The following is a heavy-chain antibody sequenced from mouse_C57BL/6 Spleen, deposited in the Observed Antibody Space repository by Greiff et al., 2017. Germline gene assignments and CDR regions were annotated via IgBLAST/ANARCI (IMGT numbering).Heavy chain of an antibody. CDR1: GYAFSSYW. V-gene: IGHV1-80*01. CDR3: ARSKDSSGPYAMDY. Sequence: QVQLKQSGAELVKPGASVKISCKASGYAFSSYWMNWVKQRPGKGLEWIGQIYPGDGDTNYNGKFKGKATLTADKSSSTAYMQLSSLTSEDSAVYFCARSKDSSGPYAMDYWGQGTSVTVSS. J-gene: IGHJ4*01. D-gene: IGHD3-2*02. CDR2: IYPGDGDT.